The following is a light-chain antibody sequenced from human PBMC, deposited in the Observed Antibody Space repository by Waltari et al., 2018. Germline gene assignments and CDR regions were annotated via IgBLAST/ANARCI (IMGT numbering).Light chain of an antibody. V-gene: IGLV6-57*01. CDR2: EDN. J-gene: IGLJ3*02. CDR3: QSYDSSNQGV. Sequence: NFMLTQPHSVSESPGKTVTISCTRSSGTIASNYVQWYQHRPGSSPTTVIYEDNERPAGVPDRFSGSIDSSSNSASLTISGLKTGDEADYFCQSYDSSNQGVFGGGTKLTVL. CDR1: SGTIASNY.